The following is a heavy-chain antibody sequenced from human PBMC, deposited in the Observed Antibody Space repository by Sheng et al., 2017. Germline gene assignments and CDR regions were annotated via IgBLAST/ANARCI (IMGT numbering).Heavy chain of an antibody. D-gene: IGHD6-13*01. V-gene: IGHV1-46*04. CDR2: INPSAGST. CDR3: ARGLYAYSSSRLGH. CDR1: GDTFTTYY. J-gene: IGHJ4*02. Sequence: QVQLVQSGAEVKKPGASVKVSYKASGDTFTTYYMHWVRQAPGQGLEWMGIINPSAGSTTYAQKLQGRVTMTRDTSTTTIYMELSSLRSEDTAVYYCARGLYAYSSSRLGHWGQGTLVTVSS.